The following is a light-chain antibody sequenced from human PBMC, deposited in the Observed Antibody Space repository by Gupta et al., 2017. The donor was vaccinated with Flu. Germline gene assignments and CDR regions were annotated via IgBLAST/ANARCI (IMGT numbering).Light chain of an antibody. CDR2: AAS. CDR1: QSISNY. Sequence: DIQMTRSPSSLSASVGDRVTLTCRASQSISNYLNWYQHKPGKAPKLLINAASRLQSGIPSRFSGSGSGTEFTLTISSLQPEDFATYYCQQSYSIPSAFGQGTRLDIK. V-gene: IGKV1-39*01. J-gene: IGKJ5*01. CDR3: QQSYSIPSA.